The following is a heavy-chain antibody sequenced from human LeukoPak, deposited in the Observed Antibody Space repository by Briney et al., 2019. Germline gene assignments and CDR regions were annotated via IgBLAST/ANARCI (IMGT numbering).Heavy chain of an antibody. V-gene: IGHV3-15*01. CDR2: IKSKSDGGTT. J-gene: IGHJ4*02. CDR3: ARDIVPPGIFWDY. Sequence: GGSLRLSCAASTFTFSNAWMSWVRQAPGKGLEWVGRIKSKSDGGTTDYAAPGKGRFTISRDDSKNTLYLQMNSLKTEDTAVYYCARDIVPPGIFWDYWGQGTRVTVSS. D-gene: IGHD2-2*01. CDR1: TFTFSNAW.